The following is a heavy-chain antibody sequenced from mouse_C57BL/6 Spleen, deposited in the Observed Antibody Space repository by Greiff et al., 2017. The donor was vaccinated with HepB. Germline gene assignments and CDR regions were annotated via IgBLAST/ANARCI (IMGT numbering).Heavy chain of an antibody. CDR1: GYTFTDYN. V-gene: IGHV1-22*01. CDR2: INPNNGGT. Sequence: EVQLQQSGPELVKPGASVKMSCKASGYTFTDYNMHWVKQSHGKSLEWIGYINPNNGGTSYNQKFKGKATLTVNKYSSTAYMELRSLTSEDSAVYYCARKRYDGYYGGFACWGQGTLVTVSA. CDR3: ARKRYDGYYGGFAC. D-gene: IGHD2-3*01. J-gene: IGHJ3*01.